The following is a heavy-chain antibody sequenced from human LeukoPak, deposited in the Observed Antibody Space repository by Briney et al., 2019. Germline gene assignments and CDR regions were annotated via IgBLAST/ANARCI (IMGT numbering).Heavy chain of an antibody. CDR1: GGTFSSYA. V-gene: IGHV1-69*04. CDR3: ARDQTYSGSGIYTYFDY. CDR2: IIPILGIA. J-gene: IGHJ4*02. Sequence: ASVKVSCKASGGTFSSYAISRVRQAPGQGLEWMGRIIPILGIANYAQKFQGRVTITADKSTSTAYMELSSLRSEDTAVYYCARDQTYSGSGIYTYFDYWGQGILVTVSS. D-gene: IGHD3-10*01.